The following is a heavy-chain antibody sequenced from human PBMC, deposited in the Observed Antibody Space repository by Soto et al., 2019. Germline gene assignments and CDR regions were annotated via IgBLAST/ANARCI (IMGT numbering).Heavy chain of an antibody. CDR2: INPTSGGT. Sequence: GASVKVSCKASGYTFTDYYMHWVRQAPGQGLEWMGWINPTSGGTSYAQNFQGRVTMTRDTSISTAYMELSRLSSDDTAIYYCSRASAVAGGSSNSLPNDYWGQGTLVTVS. V-gene: IGHV1-2*02. CDR1: GYTFTDYY. CDR3: SRASAVAGGSSNSLPNDY. D-gene: IGHD6-19*01. J-gene: IGHJ4*02.